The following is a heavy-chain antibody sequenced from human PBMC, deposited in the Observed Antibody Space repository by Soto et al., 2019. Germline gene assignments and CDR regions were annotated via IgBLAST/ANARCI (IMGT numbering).Heavy chain of an antibody. J-gene: IGHJ3*02. V-gene: IGHV4-30-2*01. CDR3: AGKFGELLADAFDI. Sequence: SETLSLTCAVSGGSISSGGYSWSWIQQPPGKGLEWIGYMYHSGSTYYNPSLKSRVTISIDRSNNQFSLKLSSVTAADTAVYYCAGKFGELLADAFDIWGQGTMVTVSS. CDR1: GGSISSGGYS. CDR2: MYHSGST. D-gene: IGHD3-10*01.